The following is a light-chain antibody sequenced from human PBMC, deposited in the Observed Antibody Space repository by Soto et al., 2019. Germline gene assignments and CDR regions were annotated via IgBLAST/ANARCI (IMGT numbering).Light chain of an antibody. J-gene: IGKJ1*01. V-gene: IGKV1-5*03. CDR2: KAS. CDR1: QTISSW. CDR3: QQYNSHRA. Sequence: DIQMTQSPSTLSGSVGDRVTITCRASQTISSWLAWYQQKPGKAPKLLIYKASTLKSGVPSRFSGSGSGTEFTLTISSLQPDDSATYYCQQYNSHRAFGQGTKVDI.